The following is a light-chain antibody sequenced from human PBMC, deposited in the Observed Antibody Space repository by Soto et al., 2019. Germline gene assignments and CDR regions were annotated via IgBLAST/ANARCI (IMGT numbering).Light chain of an antibody. V-gene: IGKV1-39*01. CDR2: TTS. CDR3: QQSYSTPLT. J-gene: IGKJ4*01. CDR1: QSISTY. Sequence: DIQMTQSPSSLSASVGDRVTITCRASQSISTYLNWYQQKPGKAPTLLIYTTSSLQSGVPSRFSGSGSGTDFTLTISSLQPEDSATYYCQQSYSTPLTFGGGTKVEIK.